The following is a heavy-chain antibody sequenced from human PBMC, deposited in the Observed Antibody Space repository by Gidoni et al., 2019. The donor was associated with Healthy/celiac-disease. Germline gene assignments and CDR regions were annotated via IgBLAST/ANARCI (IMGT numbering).Heavy chain of an antibody. V-gene: IGHV3-21*01. D-gene: IGHD3-3*01. CDR3: ASASRYHYVFWSGYQWFGMDV. CDR2: ISSRSSYI. J-gene: IGHJ6*02. Sequence: EVQLVEYGGGLVKQGGSLRLTGAASGFTCSSESMNWVRQAPGKGLEWVSSISSRSSYIYYAASVQGRFPLSRANATHSLSLHMHSLRAADTAVYYCASASRYHYVFWSGYQWFGMDVWGHGTTVTVSS. CDR1: GFTCSSES.